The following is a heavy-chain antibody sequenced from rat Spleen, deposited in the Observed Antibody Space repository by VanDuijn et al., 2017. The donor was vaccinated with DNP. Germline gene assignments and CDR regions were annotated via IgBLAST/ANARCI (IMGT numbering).Heavy chain of an antibody. J-gene: IGHJ2*01. D-gene: IGHD1-11*01. CDR2: ISASGGST. V-gene: IGHV5-27*01. CDR3: TTDFERGY. Sequence: EVQLVESGENLVQPGRSLKLSCEASGFTFSFYGMAWVRQAPKKGLEWVASISASGGSTSYRDSVKGRFTISRDNAKSTLYLQMDSLRSEDTATYYCTTDFERGYWGQGVMVTVSS. CDR1: GFTFSFYG.